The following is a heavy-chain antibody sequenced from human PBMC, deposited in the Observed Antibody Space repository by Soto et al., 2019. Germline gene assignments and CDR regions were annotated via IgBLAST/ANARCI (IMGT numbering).Heavy chain of an antibody. CDR2: ISAYNGDT. J-gene: IGHJ4*02. CDR3: ARGPAGGLRGGVSY. CDR1: GYTFTNYG. Sequence: QVQLVQSGGEVKKPGASVKVSCKTSGYTFTNYGITWVRQAPGQGLKWMGWISAYNGDTNYAQKFQGRVIMTTDTSTTTAYMERRSLSSDDTALYYCARGPAGGLRGGVSYWGQGTLVTVSS. D-gene: IGHD2-15*01. V-gene: IGHV1-18*04.